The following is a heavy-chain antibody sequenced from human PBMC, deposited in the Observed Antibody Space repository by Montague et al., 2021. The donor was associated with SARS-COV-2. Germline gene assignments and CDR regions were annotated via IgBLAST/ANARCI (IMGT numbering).Heavy chain of an antibody. D-gene: IGHD3-9*01. CDR3: ARSYYDILTGYYMAFDY. Sequence: PALVKPTQTLTLTCTFSGFSLSTSGMCVSWIRQPPGKALEWLALIDWDDDKYYSTSLKTRLTISKDTSKNQVVLTMTNMDPVDTATYYCARSYYDILTGYYMAFDYWGQRTLVTVSS. CDR1: GFSLSTSGMC. CDR2: IDWDDDK. V-gene: IGHV2-70*01. J-gene: IGHJ4*02.